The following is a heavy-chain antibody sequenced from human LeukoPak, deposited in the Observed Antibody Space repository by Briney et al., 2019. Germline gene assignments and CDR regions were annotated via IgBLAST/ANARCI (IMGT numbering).Heavy chain of an antibody. CDR1: GGTFSSYA. D-gene: IGHD3-9*01. Sequence: ASVKVSCKASGGTFSSYAISWVRQAPGQGLEWMGGIIPIFGTANYAQKFQGRVTITADESTSTAYMELSSLRSEDTAVYYCARGRNDILTGPEHDAFDIWGQGTMVTVSP. CDR3: ARGRNDILTGPEHDAFDI. J-gene: IGHJ3*02. V-gene: IGHV1-69*13. CDR2: IIPIFGTA.